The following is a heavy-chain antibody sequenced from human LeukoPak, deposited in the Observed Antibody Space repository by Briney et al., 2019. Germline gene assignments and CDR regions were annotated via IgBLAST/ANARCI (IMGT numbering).Heavy chain of an antibody. J-gene: IGHJ5*02. CDR3: ARDSSSGYYYGQNWFDP. CDR1: GFTFSSYW. CDR2: IKQDGSEK. D-gene: IGHD3-22*01. V-gene: IGHV3-7*01. Sequence: GGSLRLSCAASGFTFSSYWMSWVRQAPGKGLEWVANIKQDGSEKYYVDSVKGRFTISRDNAKNSLYLQMNSLRAEDTAVYYCARDSSSGYYYGQNWFDPWGQGTLVTVSS.